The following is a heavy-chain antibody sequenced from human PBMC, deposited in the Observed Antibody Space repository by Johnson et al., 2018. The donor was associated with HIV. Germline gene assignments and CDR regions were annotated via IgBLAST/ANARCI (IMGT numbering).Heavy chain of an antibody. CDR2: INWNGGST. V-gene: IGHV3-20*04. CDR1: GFTFDNYG. CDR3: ARDYNGVFDV. D-gene: IGHD5-24*01. Sequence: VQLVESGGGVVRPGGSLRLSCAASGFTFDNYGMSWVRQGPGTGLEWVSGINWNGGSTGYADSVKGRFTISRDNAKNTMSLQMNSLRAEDTAIYYCARDYNGVFDVWGQGTLVTVSS. J-gene: IGHJ3*01.